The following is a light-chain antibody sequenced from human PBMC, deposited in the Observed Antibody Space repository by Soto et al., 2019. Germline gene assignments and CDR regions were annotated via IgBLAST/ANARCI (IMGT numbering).Light chain of an antibody. V-gene: IGKV3-20*01. Sequence: EIVLTQSPGTLSLSPGERATLSYRASHSASSSLAWYQQKPGQAPRLLIYGASSRATGLPDRFSGGGSGTDFTLTISRLEPEDFAVYYCHQYGSSPPWTFGQGTKVEIK. J-gene: IGKJ1*01. CDR3: HQYGSSPPWT. CDR1: HSASSS. CDR2: GAS.